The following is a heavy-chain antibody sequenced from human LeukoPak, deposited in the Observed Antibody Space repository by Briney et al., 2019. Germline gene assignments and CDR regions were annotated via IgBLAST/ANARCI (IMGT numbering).Heavy chain of an antibody. D-gene: IGHD2-2*01. V-gene: IGHV4-4*07. CDR3: ASSIGGYCSSTSCYWLDY. CDR1: GGSISSYY. J-gene: IGHJ4*02. Sequence: SETLSLTCTVSGGSISSYYWSWIRQPAGKGLEWIGRIYTSGSTNYNPSLKSRVTMSVDTSKNQFSLKLSSVTAADTAVYYCASSIGGYCSSTSCYWLDYWGQGTLVTASS. CDR2: IYTSGST.